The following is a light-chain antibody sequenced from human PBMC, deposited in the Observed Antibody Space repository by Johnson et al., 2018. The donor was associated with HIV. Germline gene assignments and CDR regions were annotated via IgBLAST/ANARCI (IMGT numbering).Light chain of an antibody. J-gene: IGLJ1*01. Sequence: QSVLTQPPSVSAAPGQKVTISCSGSSSNIGNNYVSWYQQLPGTAPKLLIYDNNKRPSGIPDRFSGSKSGTSATLGITGLQTGDEADYYFGTWDSSLSAYVFGTGTRVT. V-gene: IGLV1-51*01. CDR2: DNN. CDR1: SSNIGNNY. CDR3: GTWDSSLSAYV.